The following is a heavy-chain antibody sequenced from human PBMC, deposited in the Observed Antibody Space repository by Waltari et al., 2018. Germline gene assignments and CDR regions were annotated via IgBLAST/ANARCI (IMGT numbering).Heavy chain of an antibody. J-gene: IGHJ4*02. CDR1: GPSFTTYA. D-gene: IGHD3-3*01. Sequence: QVQLVQSGAEVKKPGASVTVSCKASGPSFTTYAFHRVRQAPGQRPEWMGWIYPGKGNTRYSQNFQGRVTITRDTSASTAYMELSDLRREDTAVYYCARDLRDWGQGTLVTVSS. CDR2: IYPGKGNT. V-gene: IGHV1-3*01. CDR3: ARDLRD.